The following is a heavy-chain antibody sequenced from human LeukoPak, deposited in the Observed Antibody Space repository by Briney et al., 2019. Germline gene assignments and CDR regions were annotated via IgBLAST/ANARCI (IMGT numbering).Heavy chain of an antibody. D-gene: IGHD3-3*01. V-gene: IGHV3-66*01. J-gene: IGHJ4*02. CDR2: IYSGGST. CDR1: GFTVSSNY. CDR3: ARALTLYYDFWSGSSYFDY. Sequence: GGSLRLSCAASGFTVSSNYMSWVRQAPGKGLEWVPVIYSGGSTYYADSVKGRFTISRDNSKNTLYLQMNSLRAEDTAVYYCARALTLYYDFWSGSSYFDYWGQGTLVTVSS.